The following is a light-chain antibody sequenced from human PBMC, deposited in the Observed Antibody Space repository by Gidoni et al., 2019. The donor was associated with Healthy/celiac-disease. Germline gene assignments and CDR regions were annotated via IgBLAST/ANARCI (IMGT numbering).Light chain of an antibody. V-gene: IGKV4-1*01. CDR3: QQYYSTPPT. CDR2: WAS. Sequence: DIVMTQSPDSLAGSLGERATINCKSSQSVLYSPNNKNYLAWYQQKPGQPPKLLIYWASTRESGVPDRFSGSGSGTDFTLTISSLQAEDVAVYYCQQYYSTPPTFGGGTKVEIK. CDR1: QSVLYSPNNKNY. J-gene: IGKJ4*01.